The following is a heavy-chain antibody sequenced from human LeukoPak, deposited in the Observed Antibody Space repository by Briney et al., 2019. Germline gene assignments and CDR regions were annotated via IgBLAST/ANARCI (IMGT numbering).Heavy chain of an antibody. CDR1: GGSIGSTTYY. V-gene: IGHV4-39*01. CDR3: ARHQEVDFDL. CDR2: IHYSGII. J-gene: IGHJ2*01. Sequence: SETLSLTCTVSGGSIGSTTYYWGCIRQPPGKGLEWIGSIHYSGIIYYNPSLKSRVTISVDTSKNHFSLKLSSVTAADTAVYYCARHQEVDFDLWGRGTLVTVSS.